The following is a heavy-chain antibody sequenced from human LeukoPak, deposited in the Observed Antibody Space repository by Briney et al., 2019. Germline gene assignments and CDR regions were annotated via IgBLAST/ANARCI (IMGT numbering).Heavy chain of an antibody. CDR2: IIPIFGTA. V-gene: IGHV1-69*06. CDR1: GGTSSSYA. CDR3: AGSGTVISYYFDY. D-gene: IGHD4-17*01. Sequence: EASVKVSCKASGGTSSSYAISWVRQAPGQGLEWMGGIIPIFGTANYAQKFQGRVTITVDKSTSTAYMELSSLRSEDTAVYYCAGSGTVISYYFDYWGQGTLVTVSS. J-gene: IGHJ4*02.